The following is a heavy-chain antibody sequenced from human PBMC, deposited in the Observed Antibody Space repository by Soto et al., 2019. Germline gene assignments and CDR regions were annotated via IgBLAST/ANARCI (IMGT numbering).Heavy chain of an antibody. CDR3: ARRYYGMDV. CDR1: GFTVSGTY. Sequence: EVQLVESGGGLIQPGGSLRLSCAASGFTVSGTYMSWVRQAPGKGLEWVSVIYSGGNTYYADSVKGRFTISRDNSQNPLYLQMNNLRAEDTAVYYCARRYYGMDVWGQGTTVTVSS. CDR2: IYSGGNT. V-gene: IGHV3-53*01. J-gene: IGHJ6*02.